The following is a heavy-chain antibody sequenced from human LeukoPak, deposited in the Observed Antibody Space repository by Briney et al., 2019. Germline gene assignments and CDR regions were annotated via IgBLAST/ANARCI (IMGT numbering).Heavy chain of an antibody. CDR1: GYTFTGYY. Sequence: ASVKVSCKASGYTFTGYYIHWVRQAPGQGLEWVGWINPNSGGARYAQKFQDRVTMTRDTSISTAYMGLSRLRSDDTAVYYCAKGRVVAGSKSLTYHWLDPWGQGTLVTVSS. CDR2: INPNSGGA. CDR3: AKGRVVAGSKSLTYHWLDP. D-gene: IGHD6-19*01. V-gene: IGHV1-2*02. J-gene: IGHJ5*02.